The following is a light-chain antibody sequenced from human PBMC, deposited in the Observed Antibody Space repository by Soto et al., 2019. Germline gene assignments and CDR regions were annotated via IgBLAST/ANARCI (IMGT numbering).Light chain of an antibody. CDR2: GNN. J-gene: IGLJ2*01. Sequence: QSVGTQPPSVSGAPGQRVTISCTGNNSNIGAGYDVHWYRRLPGTAPGLLIYGNNNRPSGVPDRFSGSKSGTSASLAITGLQAEDEGDYYCQSYDNSRNVVFGGGTKVTVL. V-gene: IGLV1-40*01. CDR3: QSYDNSRNVV. CDR1: NSNIGAGYD.